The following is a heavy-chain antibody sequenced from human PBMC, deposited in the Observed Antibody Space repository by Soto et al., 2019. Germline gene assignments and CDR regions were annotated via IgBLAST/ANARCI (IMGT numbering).Heavy chain of an antibody. D-gene: IGHD3-3*01. Sequence: ASETLSLTCVVYGGSFSGHFWSWIRQPPGKGLEWIGEINHSGSANYNPSLKSRVTISVDTSKNQFSLKLTSVTAADTAVYYCAGWAVGIMIFGVPKDYWSQGTQVTVS. CDR1: GGSFSGHF. CDR3: AGWAVGIMIFGVPKDY. CDR2: INHSGSA. V-gene: IGHV4-34*01. J-gene: IGHJ4*02.